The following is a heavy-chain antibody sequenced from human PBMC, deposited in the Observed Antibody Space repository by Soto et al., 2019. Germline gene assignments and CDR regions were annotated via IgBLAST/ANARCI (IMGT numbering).Heavy chain of an antibody. V-gene: IGHV2-5*02. CDR2: IYWDDDK. J-gene: IGHJ5*02. CDR3: ALTVYATQYYWFDP. CDR1: GFSLSTSGVG. D-gene: IGHD2-8*01. Sequence: QITLKESGPTLVKPKQTLTLTCTFSGFSLSTSGVGVGWIRQPPGKALEWLALIYWDDDKRYSPSLKSRLTITEDTAKNQVVVTMTNMDPVDTATYYCALTVYATQYYWFDPWVQGTLVTVSS.